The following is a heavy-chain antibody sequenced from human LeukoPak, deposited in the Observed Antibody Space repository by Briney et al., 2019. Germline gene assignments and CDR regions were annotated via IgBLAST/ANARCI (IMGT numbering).Heavy chain of an antibody. V-gene: IGHV1-18*01. J-gene: IGHJ6*02. CDR1: GYTFTSYG. CDR3: AREVREEAQPSSMAGTTAPPLYYYYGMDV. Sequence: ASVKVSCKASGYTFTSYGISWVRQAPGQGLEWMGWISAYNGNTNYAQKLQGRVTMTTDTSTSTAYMELRSLRSDDTAVYYCAREVREEAQPSSMAGTTAPPLYYYYGMDVWGQGTTVTVSS. CDR2: ISAYNGNT. D-gene: IGHD1-7*01.